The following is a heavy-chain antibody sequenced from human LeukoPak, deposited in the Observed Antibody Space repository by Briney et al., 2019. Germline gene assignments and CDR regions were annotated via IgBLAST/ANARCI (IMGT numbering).Heavy chain of an antibody. CDR3: AKDLGTFDYMDV. V-gene: IGHV3-33*06. CDR1: GFTFSSYG. CDR2: IRYDGSNK. J-gene: IGHJ6*03. D-gene: IGHD3-16*01. Sequence: GRSLRLSCAASGFTFSSYGMHWVRQAPGKGPEWVAVIRYDGSNKYYADSVKGRFTISRDNSKNTLYLQMNSLRAEDTAVYYCAKDLGTFDYMDVWGKGTTVTVSS.